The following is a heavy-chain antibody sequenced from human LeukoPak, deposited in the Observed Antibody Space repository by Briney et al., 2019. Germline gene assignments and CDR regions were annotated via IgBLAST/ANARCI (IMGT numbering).Heavy chain of an antibody. D-gene: IGHD6-13*01. CDR3: ASRIAAAGYYYYGMDV. CDR1: GFSFSNYG. J-gene: IGHJ6*02. V-gene: IGHV3-30*02. Sequence: GGSLRLSCSASGFSFSNYGMHWVRQAPGKGLEWVAFIRYDGSNKYYEGSVKGRFTISRDNSKSTVYLQMSSLRAEDTAVYYCASRIAAAGYYYYGMDVWGQGTTVTVSS. CDR2: IRYDGSNK.